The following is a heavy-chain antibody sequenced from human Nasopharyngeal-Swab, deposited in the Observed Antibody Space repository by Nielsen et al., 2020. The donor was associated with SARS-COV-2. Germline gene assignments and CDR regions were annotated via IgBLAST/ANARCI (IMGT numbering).Heavy chain of an antibody. V-gene: IGHV4-30-4*08. Sequence: SETLSLTCTVSGGSISSGDYYWSWIRQPPGKGLEWIGYIYYSGSTYYNPSLKSRVTISVDTSKNQFSLKLSSVTAADTAVYYCAGRRYCSGDKCYAMDVWGQGTTVTVSS. CDR1: GGSISSGDYY. D-gene: IGHD2-15*01. CDR2: IYYSGST. CDR3: AGRRYCSGDKCYAMDV. J-gene: IGHJ6*02.